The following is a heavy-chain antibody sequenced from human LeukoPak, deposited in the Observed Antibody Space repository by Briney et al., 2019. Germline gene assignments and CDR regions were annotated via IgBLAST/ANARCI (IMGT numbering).Heavy chain of an antibody. J-gene: IGHJ4*02. CDR3: AKGTSSGWYYFDY. CDR1: GASISSSSYY. V-gene: IGHV4-39*01. D-gene: IGHD6-19*01. CDR2: IYYSGST. Sequence: SETLSLTCTVFGASISSSSYYWGWIRQPPGKGLEWIGTIYYSGSTYYNPSLKSRVTISVDTSKNQFSLKLSSVTAADTAVYYCAKGTSSGWYYFDYWGQGTLVTVSS.